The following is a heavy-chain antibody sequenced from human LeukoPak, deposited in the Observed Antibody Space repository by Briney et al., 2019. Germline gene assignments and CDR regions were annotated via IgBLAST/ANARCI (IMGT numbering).Heavy chain of an antibody. D-gene: IGHD2-21*01. CDR1: GGSISSSSHY. CDR2: IYYSGST. V-gene: IGHV4-39*01. Sequence: SETLSLTCTVSGGSISSSSHYWGWVRQPPGRGLEWIGSIYYSGSTYYNPSLKSRVTISVDTSKNQFSLKLSSVSAADTAVYHCARHIVVVSTPADWFDPWGQGTLVTVSS. J-gene: IGHJ5*02. CDR3: ARHIVVVSTPADWFDP.